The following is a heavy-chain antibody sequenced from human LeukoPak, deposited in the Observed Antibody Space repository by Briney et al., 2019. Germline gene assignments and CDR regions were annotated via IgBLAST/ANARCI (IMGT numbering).Heavy chain of an antibody. D-gene: IGHD4-17*01. CDR3: AKVRQFYGDFDY. CDR1: GFTFSSYA. J-gene: IGHJ4*02. Sequence: GGSLRLSCAASGFTFSSYAMSWVRQAPGKGPEWVSAISGSGGSTYYADSVKGRFTISRDNSKNTLYLQMNSLRAEDTAVYYCAKVRQFYGDFDYWGQGTLVTVSS. V-gene: IGHV3-23*01. CDR2: ISGSGGST.